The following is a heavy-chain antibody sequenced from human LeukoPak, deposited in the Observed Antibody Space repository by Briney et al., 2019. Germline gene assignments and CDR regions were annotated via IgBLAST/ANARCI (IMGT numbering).Heavy chain of an antibody. CDR3: ARVGGRHDIWDWLVDWFDP. V-gene: IGHV4-39*07. Sequence: PSETLSLTCTVSGGSISSSSYYWGWIRQPPGKGLEWIGSIYYSGSTYYNPSLKSRVTISVDTSKNQCSLKLSSVTAADTAVYYCARVGGRHDIWDWLVDWFDPWGQGTLVTVSS. CDR1: GGSISSSSYY. J-gene: IGHJ5*02. CDR2: IYYSGST. D-gene: IGHD3/OR15-3a*01.